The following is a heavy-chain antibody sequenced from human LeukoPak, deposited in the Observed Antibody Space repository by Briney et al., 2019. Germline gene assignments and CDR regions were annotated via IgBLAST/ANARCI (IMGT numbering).Heavy chain of an antibody. V-gene: IGHV4-59*08. CDR1: GGSITNYN. J-gene: IGHJ5*02. D-gene: IGHD2-15*01. CDR3: ARRRVGDLTVGSDTWFDP. CDR2: ISDSGGT. Sequence: SETLSLTCTVSGGSITNYNWNWIRQPPGKGLEWIGYISDSGGTNYNPSLQSRVTISVDTSKNQFSLKLSSVTASDTAVYYCARRRVGDLTVGSDTWFDPWGQGALVTVSS.